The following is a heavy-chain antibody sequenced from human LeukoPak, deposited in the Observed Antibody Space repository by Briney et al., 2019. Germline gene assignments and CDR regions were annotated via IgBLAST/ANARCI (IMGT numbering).Heavy chain of an antibody. J-gene: IGHJ3*02. CDR1: GYTFTSYG. V-gene: IGHV1-18*01. CDR3: ARFLTYYYDSSGRSVAFDI. CDR2: ISAYNGNT. D-gene: IGHD3-22*01. Sequence: ASVKVSCKASGYTFTSYGISWVRHAPGQGLEWMGWISAYNGNTNYAQKLQGRVTMTTDTSTSTAYMELRSLRSDDTAVYYCARFLTYYYDSSGRSVAFDIWGQGTMVTVSS.